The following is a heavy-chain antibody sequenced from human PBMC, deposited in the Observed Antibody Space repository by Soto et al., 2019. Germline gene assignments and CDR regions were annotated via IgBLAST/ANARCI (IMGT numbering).Heavy chain of an antibody. CDR2: ISYDGSNK. D-gene: IGHD2-2*01. J-gene: IGHJ4*02. Sequence: ESGGGVVQPGRSLRLSCAASGFTFSSYAMHWVRQAPGKGLEWVAVISYDGSNKYYADSVKGRFTISRDNSKNTLYLQMNSLRAEDTAVYYCARDTGDIVVVPGPLDYWGQGTLVTVSS. V-gene: IGHV3-30-3*01. CDR1: GFTFSSYA. CDR3: ARDTGDIVVVPGPLDY.